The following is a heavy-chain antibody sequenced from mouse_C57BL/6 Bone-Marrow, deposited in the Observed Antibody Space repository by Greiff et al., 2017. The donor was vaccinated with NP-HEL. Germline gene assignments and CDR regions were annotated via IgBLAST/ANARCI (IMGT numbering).Heavy chain of an antibody. CDR3: ARQGGVPNYYAMDY. J-gene: IGHJ4*01. CDR1: GFTFSSYG. CDR2: ISSGGSYT. V-gene: IGHV5-6*01. Sequence: EVQLVESGGDLVKPGGSLKLSCAASGFTFSSYGMSWVRQTPDKRLEWVATISSGGSYTYYPDSVKGRFTISRDNAKNTLYLQMSSLKSEDTAMYYCARQGGVPNYYAMDYWGQGTAVTVSS.